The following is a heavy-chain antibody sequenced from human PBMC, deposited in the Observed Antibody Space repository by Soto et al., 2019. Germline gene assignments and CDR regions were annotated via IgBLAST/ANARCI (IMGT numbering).Heavy chain of an antibody. Sequence: SETLSLTCAVYGASFSKHYWNWIRQPPGKGLEWIGEINHSGKTNSNPSLKSRVTMSVDTSKNQFSLKLRSLTAADTAVYYCARGHVSTRRFDSWGRGTLVTVSS. J-gene: IGHJ4*02. D-gene: IGHD1-26*01. CDR2: INHSGKT. V-gene: IGHV4-34*01. CDR3: ARGHVSTRRFDS. CDR1: GASFSKHY.